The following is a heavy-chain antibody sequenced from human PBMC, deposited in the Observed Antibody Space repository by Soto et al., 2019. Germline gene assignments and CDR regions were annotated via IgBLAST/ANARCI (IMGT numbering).Heavy chain of an antibody. J-gene: IGHJ3*01. V-gene: IGHV4-34*01. Sequence: SETLSLTCAVYGGSFSSYYWSWIRQPPGKGLEWIGEINHSGSTNYNPSLKSRVTISVDTSKNQFSLKLSSVTAADTAVYYCASGAIAAAGTSRAFDVWGQGTMVTVSS. CDR2: INHSGST. CDR3: ASGAIAAAGTSRAFDV. CDR1: GGSFSSYY. D-gene: IGHD6-13*01.